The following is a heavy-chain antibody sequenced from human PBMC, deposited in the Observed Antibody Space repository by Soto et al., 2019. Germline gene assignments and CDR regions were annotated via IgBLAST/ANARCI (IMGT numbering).Heavy chain of an antibody. CDR3: ARDRCGTAAPGGMDV. CDR2: INPSASHT. CDR1: GDTVTTFY. J-gene: IGHJ6*02. D-gene: IGHD1-26*01. V-gene: IGHV1-46*01. Sequence: QVHLVQSGAEVKKPGASVKVSCKASGDTVTTFYVHWVRQAPGQGLEWMGIINPSASHTTYAQKFQGRLTLTTDTSTATVYMALSSLTSEDTALYFCARDRCGTAAPGGMDVWGQGTTVTVSS.